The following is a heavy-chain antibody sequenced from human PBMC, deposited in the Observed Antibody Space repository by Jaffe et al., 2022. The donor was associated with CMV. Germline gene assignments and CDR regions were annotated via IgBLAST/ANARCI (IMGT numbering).Heavy chain of an antibody. J-gene: IGHJ6*03. CDR3: ARGPVAVVPAPMSGYYYMDV. Sequence: QVQLVQSETEVKRPGSSVKVSCRASGGSFGTFAINWVRQVPGQGLEWMGRIIPVLGVTGSAHNFQGRITMTADRSTNTAYMELSSLTSDDTAIYYCARGPVAVVPAPMSGYYYMDVWGTGTTVAVSS. V-gene: IGHV1-69*09. CDR2: IIPVLGVT. D-gene: IGHD2-2*01. CDR1: GGSFGTFA.